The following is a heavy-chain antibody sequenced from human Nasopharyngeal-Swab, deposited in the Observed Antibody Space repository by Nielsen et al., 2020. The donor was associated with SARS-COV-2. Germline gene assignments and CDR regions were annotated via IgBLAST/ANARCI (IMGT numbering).Heavy chain of an antibody. V-gene: IGHV1-18*01. CDR2: ISAYNGNT. CDR3: ARGWDAYYYYYYGMDV. CDR1: GYTFTSYG. J-gene: IGHJ6*02. Sequence: ASVKVSCKASGYTFTSYGISWVRQAPGQGLEWMGWISAYNGNTNYAQKLQGRVTMTTDTSTSTAYMELRSLRSDDTAVYYCARGWDAYYYYYYGMDVWCQGTTVTVSS. D-gene: IGHD1-26*01.